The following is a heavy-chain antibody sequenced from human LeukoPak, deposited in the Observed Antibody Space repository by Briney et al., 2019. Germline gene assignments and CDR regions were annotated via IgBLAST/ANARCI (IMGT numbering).Heavy chain of an antibody. CDR3: ARDSYSGSYYLDY. D-gene: IGHD1-26*01. V-gene: IGHV3-66*01. CDR1: GFTVSSNY. CDR2: IYSGGST. Sequence: PGGSLRLSCAASGFTVSSNYMSWVRQAPGKGLEWVSVIYSGGSTYYADSVKGRFTISRDNSKNTLYLQMNSLRAEDTAVYYCARDSYSGSYYLDYWGQGTLVTVSS. J-gene: IGHJ4*02.